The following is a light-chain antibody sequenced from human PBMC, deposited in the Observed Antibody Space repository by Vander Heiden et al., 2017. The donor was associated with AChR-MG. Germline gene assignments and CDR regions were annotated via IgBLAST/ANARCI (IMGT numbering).Light chain of an antibody. Sequence: EIVMTPSTAALSVSPGERHTPSCRASQSVSSNLAWYRQKPGQAPRLLIYGASTRATGIPARFSGSGSETDFTLTISSLQSEDFAVYYCQQDSDWPFTFGAGTKVEI. CDR2: GAS. J-gene: IGKJ4*02. CDR1: QSVSSN. CDR3: QQDSDWPFT. V-gene: IGKV3-15*01.